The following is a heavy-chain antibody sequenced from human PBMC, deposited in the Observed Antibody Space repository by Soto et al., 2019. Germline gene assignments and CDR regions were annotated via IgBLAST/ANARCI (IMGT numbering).Heavy chain of an antibody. J-gene: IGHJ4*02. D-gene: IGHD6-13*01. CDR1: GVSISSYY. V-gene: IGHV4-59*01. Sequence: SETLSLTCTVSGVSISSYYWIWIRQPPGKGLEWIGYIYYSGSTNYNPSLKSRVTISVDTSKNQFSLKLSSVTAADTAVYYCSRGLAAAGHFDYWGQGTLVTVSS. CDR2: IYYSGST. CDR3: SRGLAAAGHFDY.